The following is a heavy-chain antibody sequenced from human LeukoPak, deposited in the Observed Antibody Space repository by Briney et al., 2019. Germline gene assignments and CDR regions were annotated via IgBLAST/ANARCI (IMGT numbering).Heavy chain of an antibody. Sequence: GGSLRLSCAASGFTFSSYWMSWVRQAPGKGLEWVAVISYDGSNKYYADSVKGRFTISRDNSKNTLYLQMNSLRAEDTALYYCAKAGDIVGYFDYWGQGTLVTVSS. J-gene: IGHJ4*02. V-gene: IGHV3-30*18. CDR3: AKAGDIVGYFDY. D-gene: IGHD2-21*01. CDR2: ISYDGSNK. CDR1: GFTFSSYW.